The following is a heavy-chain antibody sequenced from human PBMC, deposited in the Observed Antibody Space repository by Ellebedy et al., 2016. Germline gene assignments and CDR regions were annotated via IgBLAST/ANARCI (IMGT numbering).Heavy chain of an antibody. CDR2: IKSKTDGGTT. Sequence: GGSLRLSCAASGFTFSNAWMNWVRQAPGKGLEWVGRIKSKTDGGTTDYAAPVKGRFTISRDDSKNTLYLQMNSLKTEDTAVYYCTKNPGGGNSAWFDPWGQGTLVTVSS. CDR3: TKNPGGGNSAWFDP. CDR1: GFTFSNAW. V-gene: IGHV3-15*07. D-gene: IGHD4-23*01. J-gene: IGHJ5*02.